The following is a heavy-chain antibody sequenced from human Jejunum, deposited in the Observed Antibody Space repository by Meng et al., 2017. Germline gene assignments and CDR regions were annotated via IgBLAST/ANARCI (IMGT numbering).Heavy chain of an antibody. CDR1: GFTFSTYL. Sequence: GESLKISCAASGFTFSTYLMHWVRQAPGKGLEWVAVISYDGSHDDFADSVKGRFTISRDNSKNTLYLQMNSLRVEDTAVYYCTRDWVAVADWGQGTLVTVSS. CDR2: ISYDGSHD. CDR3: TRDWVAVAD. J-gene: IGHJ4*02. V-gene: IGHV3-30*04. D-gene: IGHD6-19*01.